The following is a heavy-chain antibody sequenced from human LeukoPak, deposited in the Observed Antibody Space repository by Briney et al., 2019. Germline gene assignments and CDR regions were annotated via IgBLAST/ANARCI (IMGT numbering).Heavy chain of an antibody. CDR3: ARERTAMQDY. J-gene: IGHJ4*02. Sequence: PSETLSLTCAVYGGSFSGYYWSWIRQPPGKGLEWIGEINHSGSTNYNPSLKSRVTISVDTSKNQFSLKLSSVTAADTAVYYCARERTAMQDYWGQGTLVTVSS. CDR2: INHSGST. D-gene: IGHD5-18*01. V-gene: IGHV4-34*01. CDR1: GGSFSGYY.